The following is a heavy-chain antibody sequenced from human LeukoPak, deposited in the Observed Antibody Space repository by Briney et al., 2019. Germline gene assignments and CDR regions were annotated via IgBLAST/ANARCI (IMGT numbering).Heavy chain of an antibody. CDR2: ITLSSSSI. Sequence: GALRLSCAASGFTFSGYSMSWVRQAPGKGLEWVSSITLSSSSIYYAGSVKGRFTISRDNAKNSLYLRMNSLRAEDAAVYFCATGGPYSSSDYWGQGTLVTVSS. J-gene: IGHJ4*02. CDR3: ATGGPYSSSDY. V-gene: IGHV3-21*01. CDR1: GFTFSGYS. D-gene: IGHD6-6*01.